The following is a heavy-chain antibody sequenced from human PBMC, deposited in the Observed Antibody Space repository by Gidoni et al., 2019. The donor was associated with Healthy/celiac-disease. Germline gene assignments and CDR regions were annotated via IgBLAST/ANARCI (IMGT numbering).Heavy chain of an antibody. J-gene: IGHJ4*02. Sequence: QVQLVQSGAEVKKPGASVKVSCKASGYTFTGYYMHWVRQAPGQGLEWMGWINPNSGGTNYAQKFQGRVTMTRDTSISTAYMELSRLRSDDTAVYYCARDLGSSSERYYFDYWGQGTLVTVSS. V-gene: IGHV1-2*02. D-gene: IGHD6-6*01. CDR1: GYTFTGYY. CDR3: ARDLGSSSERYYFDY. CDR2: INPNSGGT.